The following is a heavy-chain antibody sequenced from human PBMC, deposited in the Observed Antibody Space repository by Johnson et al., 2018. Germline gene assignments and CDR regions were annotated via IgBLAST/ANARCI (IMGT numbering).Heavy chain of an antibody. CDR2: ISYDESYN. J-gene: IGHJ6*02. D-gene: IGHD1-26*01. V-gene: IGHV3-30*03. CDR1: GFTFRNYG. CDR3: ARPIVGAATGPYAMDV. Sequence: QVQLQESGGGVVQPGRSLRLSCAASGFTFRNYGMHWVRQAPGKGMEWVAIISYDESYNDYADSVKGRITISRDNSKNTLYLQMNSLRVEDTAVYYYARPIVGAATGPYAMDVWGQGTTVTVSS.